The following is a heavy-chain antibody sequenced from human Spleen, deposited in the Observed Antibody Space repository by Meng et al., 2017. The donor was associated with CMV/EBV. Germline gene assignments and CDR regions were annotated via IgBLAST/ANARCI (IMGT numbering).Heavy chain of an antibody. CDR1: GFTFDDYT. D-gene: IGHD4-23*01. Sequence: GESLKISCAASGFTFDDYTMHWVRQVPGKGLVWVSRINSDGSSTSYADSVKGRFTISRDNAENTLYLQMNSLRAEDTAVYYCARGHYYGGNSDWFDPWGQGTLVTVSS. V-gene: IGHV3-74*01. CDR2: INSDGSST. CDR3: ARGHYYGGNSDWFDP. J-gene: IGHJ5*02.